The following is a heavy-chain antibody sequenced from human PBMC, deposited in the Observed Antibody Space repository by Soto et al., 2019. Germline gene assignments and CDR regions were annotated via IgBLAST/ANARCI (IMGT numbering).Heavy chain of an antibody. V-gene: IGHV3-23*01. Sequence: EVQLLESGGGLVQPGGSLRLSCAASGFTFSSYAMSWVRQAPGKGLEWVSAISGSGGSTYYADSVKGRFTISRDNSKNTLYLQMNSVRADDAAVYYCAKLSGIYSSGWAYYYYGMDVWGQGTTVTVSS. CDR3: AKLSGIYSSGWAYYYYGMDV. J-gene: IGHJ6*02. D-gene: IGHD6-19*01. CDR2: ISGSGGST. CDR1: GFTFSSYA.